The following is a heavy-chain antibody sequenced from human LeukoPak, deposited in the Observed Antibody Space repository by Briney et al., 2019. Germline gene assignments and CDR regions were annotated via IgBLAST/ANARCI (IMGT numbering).Heavy chain of an antibody. J-gene: IGHJ4*02. CDR2: INSDGSSR. CDR3: AREPVSVVAFDY. Sequence: QLGGSLRLSCAASGFTFSSYWMHWVRQAPGKGLVWVSRINSDGSSRTYADSVRGRFTISRDNAKNTLYLQMNSLRAEDTAVYYCAREPVSVVAFDYWGQGTLVTVSS. D-gene: IGHD2-21*01. V-gene: IGHV3-74*01. CDR1: GFTFSSYW.